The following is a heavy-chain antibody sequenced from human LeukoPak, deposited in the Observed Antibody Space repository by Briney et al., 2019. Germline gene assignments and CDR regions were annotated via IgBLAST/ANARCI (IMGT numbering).Heavy chain of an antibody. J-gene: IGHJ4*02. D-gene: IGHD4-23*01. CDR1: GFTFSTFG. Sequence: GGSLRLSCVASGFTFSTFGMHWGRQAPGKGLEWVAVISYDGSNKYYADSVKGRFTISRDNSKNTLYLQMNSLRAEDTAVYYCARERNLRGGNPFDYWGQGTLVTVSS. CDR2: ISYDGSNK. V-gene: IGHV3-30*19. CDR3: ARERNLRGGNPFDY.